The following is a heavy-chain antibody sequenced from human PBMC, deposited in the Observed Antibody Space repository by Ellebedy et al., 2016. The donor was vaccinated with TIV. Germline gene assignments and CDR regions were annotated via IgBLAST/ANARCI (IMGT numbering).Heavy chain of an antibody. CDR1: GGPISSGDSY. D-gene: IGHD4-17*01. J-gene: IGHJ4*02. V-gene: IGHV4-30-4*01. Sequence: SETLSLTXTVSGGPISSGDSYWSWIRQPPGKGLEWIGYIYYSGSTYYNPSLKSRVTISVDTSKNQFSLKLSSVTAADTAVYYCASTIEYGDYGGQIDYWGQGTLVTVSS. CDR2: IYYSGST. CDR3: ASTIEYGDYGGQIDY.